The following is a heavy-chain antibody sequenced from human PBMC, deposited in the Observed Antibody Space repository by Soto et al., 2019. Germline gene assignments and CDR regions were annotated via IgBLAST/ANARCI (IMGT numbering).Heavy chain of an antibody. Sequence: QVHLVESGGGVVQPGRSLRLSCAASGSTFSRNGMHWVRQAPGKGLEWVAVIWYDGSEKYYADSVKGRFTISRDNSKXXXXXXXXXXXXXXXXXXXXXXXXXXXXXXXXYYYGLDVWGQGTTVTVSS. CDR2: IWYDGSEK. V-gene: IGHV3-33*01. J-gene: IGHJ6*02. CDR1: GSTFSRNG. CDR3: XXXXXXXXXXXXYYYGLDV.